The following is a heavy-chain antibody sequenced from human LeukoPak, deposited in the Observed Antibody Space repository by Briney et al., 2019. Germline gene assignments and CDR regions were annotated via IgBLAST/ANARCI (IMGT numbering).Heavy chain of an antibody. Sequence: PSGTLSLTCTVSGGSISSCGYYWSWIRQHPGKGLEWIGCIYYSGTTYYHPSLTSRVAISVDTSKNQFSLKLSSVTAADTAVYYCARSGTVTTWNYWGQGTLVTVSS. CDR3: ARSGTVTTWNY. V-gene: IGHV4-31*03. J-gene: IGHJ4*02. CDR1: GGSISSCGYY. D-gene: IGHD4-17*01. CDR2: IYYSGTT.